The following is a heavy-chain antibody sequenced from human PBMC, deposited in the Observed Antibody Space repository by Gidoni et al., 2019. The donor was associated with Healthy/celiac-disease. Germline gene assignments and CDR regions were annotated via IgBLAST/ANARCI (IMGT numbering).Heavy chain of an antibody. J-gene: IGHJ6*02. CDR3: ASYSGYDFDYYYGMDV. D-gene: IGHD5-12*01. CDR2: ISSSSSYI. V-gene: IGHV3-21*01. Sequence: EVQLVESGGGLVKPGGSLRLSCAASGFTFSSYSMNWVRQAPGKGLEWVSSISSSSSYIYYADSVKGRFTISRDNAKNSLYLQMNSLRAEDTAVYYCASYSGYDFDYYYGMDVWGQGTTVTVSS. CDR1: GFTFSSYS.